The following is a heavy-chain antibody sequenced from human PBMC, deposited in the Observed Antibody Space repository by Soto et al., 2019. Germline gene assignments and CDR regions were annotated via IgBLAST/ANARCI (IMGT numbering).Heavy chain of an antibody. Sequence: SGQLSLTSTISWGAIVSHYWTWIRQPAGKGLEWIGRIYGSGSTKYNPSLQSRVTMSLDTSKNQFSLRLESVTAADTAVYYCARGQRFSDWFDPWGQGTLVTVSS. CDR2: IYGSGST. D-gene: IGHD3-3*01. CDR1: WGAIVSHY. V-gene: IGHV4-4*07. J-gene: IGHJ5*02. CDR3: ARGQRFSDWFDP.